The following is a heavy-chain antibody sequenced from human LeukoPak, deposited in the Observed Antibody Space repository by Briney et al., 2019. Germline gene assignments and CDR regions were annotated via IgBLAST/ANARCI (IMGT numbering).Heavy chain of an antibody. D-gene: IGHD6-25*01. CDR3: ARSEEAAAASWFDP. CDR2: IYTSGST. V-gene: IGHV4-4*09. Sequence: SETLSLTCTVSGGSISSYYWSWIRQPPGKGPEWIGYIYTSGSTNYNPSLKSRVTISVDTSKNQFSLKLSSVTAADTAVYYCARSEEAAAASWFDPWGQGTLVTVSS. CDR1: GGSISSYY. J-gene: IGHJ5*02.